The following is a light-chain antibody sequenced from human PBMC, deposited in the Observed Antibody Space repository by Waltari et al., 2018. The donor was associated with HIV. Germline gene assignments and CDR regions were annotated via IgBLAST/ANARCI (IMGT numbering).Light chain of an antibody. J-gene: IGLJ3*02. V-gene: IGLV2-23*02. CDR1: SSDVGGYNL. Sequence: QSALTQPASVSASPGQSITISCTGTSSDVGGYNLVSWYQQHPGKAPKLIIYEVTKRPSGVSNRFSASKSGNTASLTISGLQAEDEAHYHCCSYAGSSTLVFGGGTNVIVL. CDR3: CSYAGSSTLV. CDR2: EVT.